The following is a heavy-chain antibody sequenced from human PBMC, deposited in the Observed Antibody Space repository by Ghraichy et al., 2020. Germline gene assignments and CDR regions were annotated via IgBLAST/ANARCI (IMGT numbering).Heavy chain of an antibody. CDR1: GFTFSGYS. Sequence: LSLTCVGSGFTFSGYSMNWVRQSPGKGLEWVSYITSSSRTISYADSVKGRFTISRDNAQNSLYLQMNRLRDEDTAVYYCARGSKVVRFYYYDGMDVWGQGTTVTVSS. J-gene: IGHJ6*02. CDR2: ITSSSRTI. V-gene: IGHV3-48*02. D-gene: IGHD4-23*01. CDR3: ARGSKVVRFYYYDGMDV.